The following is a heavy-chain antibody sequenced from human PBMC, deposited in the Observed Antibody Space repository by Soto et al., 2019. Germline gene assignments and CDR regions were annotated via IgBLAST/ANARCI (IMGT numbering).Heavy chain of an antibody. CDR1: GYSISSSNG. CDR3: ARLVKATRGYYGMDV. J-gene: IGHJ6*02. D-gene: IGHD3-16*02. Sequence: PSETLSLTCAVSGYSISSSNGWGWIRQPPGKGLEWIGYIYYSGTTYYNPSLKSRVTISVDTSKNQFSLKLSSVTAADTAVYYCARLVKATRGYYGMDVWGQGTTVTVSS. V-gene: IGHV4-28*01. CDR2: IYYSGTT.